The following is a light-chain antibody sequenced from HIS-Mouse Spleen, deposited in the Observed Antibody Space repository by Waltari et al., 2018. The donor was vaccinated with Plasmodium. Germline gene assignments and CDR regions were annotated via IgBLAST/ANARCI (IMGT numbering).Light chain of an antibody. J-gene: IGKJ3*01. Sequence: EIVMTQSPPTLSVSPAESATLSCRASQSVSSNLAWYQQKPGQAPRLLIYGASTRATGIPARFSGSGSGTEFTLTISSLQSEDFAVYYCQQYNNWSFTFGPGTKVDIK. CDR1: QSVSSN. CDR3: QQYNNWSFT. V-gene: IGKV3-15*01. CDR2: GAS.